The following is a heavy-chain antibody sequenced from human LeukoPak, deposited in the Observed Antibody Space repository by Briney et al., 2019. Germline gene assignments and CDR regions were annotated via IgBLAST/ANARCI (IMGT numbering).Heavy chain of an antibody. CDR2: ISSSGSYI. CDR1: GFTFSSYS. J-gene: IGHJ4*02. V-gene: IGHV3-21*01. D-gene: IGHD3/OR15-3a*01. Sequence: GGSLRLSCAASGFTFSSYSMNWVRQAPGKGLEWVSSISSSGSYIYYADSVKGRFTISRDNAKNSLYLQLNSLRAEDTAVYYCARDWTLNYWGQGTLVTVSS. CDR3: ARDWTLNY.